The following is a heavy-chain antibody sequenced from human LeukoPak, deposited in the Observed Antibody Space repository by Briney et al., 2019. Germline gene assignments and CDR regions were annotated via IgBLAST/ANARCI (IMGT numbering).Heavy chain of an antibody. J-gene: IGHJ4*02. CDR2: IFYSGST. CDR3: ARGITMMED. D-gene: IGHD3-22*01. CDR1: GVTISSHY. Sequence: SETLSLTCAVSGVTISSHYWSWLRQPPGKGLEWIGYIFYSGSTNYNPSLKSRVIMSVDTSKSQFSLKLSAVTAADTAVYYYARGITMMEDWGQGTLVTVSS. V-gene: IGHV4-59*11.